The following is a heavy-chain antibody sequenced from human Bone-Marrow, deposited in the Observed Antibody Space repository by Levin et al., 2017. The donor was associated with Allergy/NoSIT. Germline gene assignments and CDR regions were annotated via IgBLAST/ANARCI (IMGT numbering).Heavy chain of an antibody. Sequence: GGSLRLSCAASGFTFSSYAMSWVRQAPGKGLEWVSAISGSGGSTYYADSVKGRFTISRDNSKNTLYLQMNSLRAEDTAVYYCAKDLVYDFWSGYYNYYYYGMDVWGQGTTVTVSS. CDR2: ISGSGGST. J-gene: IGHJ6*02. D-gene: IGHD3-3*01. CDR1: GFTFSSYA. CDR3: AKDLVYDFWSGYYNYYYYGMDV. V-gene: IGHV3-23*01.